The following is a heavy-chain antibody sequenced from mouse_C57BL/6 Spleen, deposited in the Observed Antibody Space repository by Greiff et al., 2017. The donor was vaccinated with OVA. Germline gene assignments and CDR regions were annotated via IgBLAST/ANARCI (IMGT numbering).Heavy chain of an antibody. D-gene: IGHD1-1*01. CDR1: GYTFSSYG. CDR2: IYPRSGNT. V-gene: IGHV1-81*01. Sequence: VQLQQSGAELARPGASVKLSCKASGYTFSSYGISWVNQRTGQGLEWIGEIYPRSGNTYYNEKFKGKATLTSDKSSSTAYMEIRSLTAADSAVYFCAGSETTVVSTKYFDVWGTGTTVTVSS. J-gene: IGHJ1*03. CDR3: AGSETTVVSTKYFDV.